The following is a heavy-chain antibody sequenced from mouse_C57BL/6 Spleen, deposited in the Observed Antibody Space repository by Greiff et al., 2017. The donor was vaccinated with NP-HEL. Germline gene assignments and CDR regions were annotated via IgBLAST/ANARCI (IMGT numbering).Heavy chain of an antibody. V-gene: IGHV1-75*01. CDR2: IFPGSGST. J-gene: IGHJ2*01. CDR1: GYTFTDYY. D-gene: IGHD2-3*01. CDR3: TSYDGYGGFDY. Sequence: QVQLKESGPELVKPGASVKISCKASGYTFTDYYINWVKQRPGQGLEWIGWIFPGSGSTYYNEKFKGKATLTVDKSSSTAYMLLSSLTSEDSAVYFCTSYDGYGGFDYWGQGTTLTVSS.